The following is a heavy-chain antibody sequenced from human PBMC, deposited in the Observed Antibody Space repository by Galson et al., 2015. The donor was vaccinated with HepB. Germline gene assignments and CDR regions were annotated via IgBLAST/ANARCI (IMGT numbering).Heavy chain of an antibody. CDR2: IIGTGGVT. Sequence: SLRLSCAASGFSFANYAMSWVRQAPGKGLEWVSSIIGTGGVTFYADSVKGRFSISRDNSKKTLYLQMNNLRVEDTALFYCARMGAYGDYDFDSWGQGTLVTVSS. J-gene: IGHJ5*01. CDR3: ARMGAYGDYDFDS. D-gene: IGHD4-17*01. V-gene: IGHV3-23*01. CDR1: GFSFANYA.